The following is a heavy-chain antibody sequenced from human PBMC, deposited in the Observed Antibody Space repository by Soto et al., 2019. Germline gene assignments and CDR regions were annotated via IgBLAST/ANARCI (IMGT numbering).Heavy chain of an antibody. CDR3: ARSMGRVGIISYPGYFDY. V-gene: IGHV5-51*01. J-gene: IGHJ4*02. CDR2: IYPGDSDT. Sequence: GESLKISCKGSGYSFTSYWIGWVRQMPGKSLEWMGIIYPGDSDTRYSPSFQGQVTISADMSINTAYLQWSSLKASDTAMYYCARSMGRVGIISYPGYFDYWGQGTLVTVSS. CDR1: GYSFTSYW. D-gene: IGHD3-10*01.